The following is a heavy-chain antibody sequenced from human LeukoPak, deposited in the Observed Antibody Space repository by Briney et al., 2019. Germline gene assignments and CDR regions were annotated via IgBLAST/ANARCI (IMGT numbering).Heavy chain of an antibody. J-gene: IGHJ3*02. CDR3: ARVIVWELLPDAFDI. V-gene: IGHV4-59*12. Sequence: SETLSLTCTVSGGSISSYYWSWIRQPPGKGLEWIGYIYYSGSTNHNPSLKSRVTISVDTSKNQFSLKLSSVTAADTAVYYCARVIVWELLPDAFDIWGQGTMVTVSS. CDR1: GGSISSYY. CDR2: IYYSGST. D-gene: IGHD1-26*01.